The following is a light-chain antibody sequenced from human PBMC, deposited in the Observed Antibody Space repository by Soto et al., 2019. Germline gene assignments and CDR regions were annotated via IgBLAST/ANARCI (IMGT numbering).Light chain of an antibody. CDR1: QSVSSN. CDR2: GAS. V-gene: IGKV3-15*01. J-gene: IGKJ2*01. Sequence: EIVMTQSPATLSVSPGERATLSCRASQSVSSNLAWYQQKPGQAPRLLIYGASTRATGIPARFSGSGSGTEFTLTISSLHSEDFAFYYCQQYNNWPHTFGQGTKLEIK. CDR3: QQYNNWPHT.